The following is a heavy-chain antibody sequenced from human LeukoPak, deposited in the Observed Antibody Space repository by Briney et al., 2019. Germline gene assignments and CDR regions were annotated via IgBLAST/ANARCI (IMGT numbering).Heavy chain of an antibody. Sequence: SETLSLTCTVSGGSISSSSYYWGWIRQPPGKGLEWIGSIYYSGSTYYNPSLKSRVTISVDTSKNQFSLKLSSVTAADTAVYYCARHYRGGDLSGSIAAPPDWFDPWGQGTLVTVSS. CDR3: ARHYRGGDLSGSIAAPPDWFDP. J-gene: IGHJ5*02. CDR2: IYYSGST. V-gene: IGHV4-39*01. D-gene: IGHD6-6*01. CDR1: GGSISSSSYY.